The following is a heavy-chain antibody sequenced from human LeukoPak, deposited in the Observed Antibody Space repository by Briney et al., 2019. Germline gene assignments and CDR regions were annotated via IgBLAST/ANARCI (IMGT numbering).Heavy chain of an antibody. Sequence: SEPLSLTCTVSGGSISSYYWSWIRQPPGKGLEWLGYFYYSGSTNYNPSLKSRITISVDTSKNQFSLKLSSGTAADTALYYWARRTDYYDSSGFDYWGQGTLVTVSS. CDR3: ARRTDYYDSSGFDY. CDR2: FYYSGST. D-gene: IGHD3-22*01. V-gene: IGHV4-59*08. CDR1: GGSISSYY. J-gene: IGHJ4*02.